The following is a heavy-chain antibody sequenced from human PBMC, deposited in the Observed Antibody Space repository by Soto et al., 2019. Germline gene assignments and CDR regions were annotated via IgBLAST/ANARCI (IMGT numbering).Heavy chain of an antibody. V-gene: IGHV1-18*01. D-gene: IGHD3-9*01. Sequence: QVQLVQSGAEVKKPGASVKVSCKASGYTFTSYGISWVRQAPGQGLEWMGWISAYNGNTNYARKLQGRVTMTTDTSTSTAYMELRSLRSDDTAVYYCARDYYDILTGQETRDYWGQGTLVTVSS. CDR3: ARDYYDILTGQETRDY. CDR2: ISAYNGNT. CDR1: GYTFTSYG. J-gene: IGHJ4*02.